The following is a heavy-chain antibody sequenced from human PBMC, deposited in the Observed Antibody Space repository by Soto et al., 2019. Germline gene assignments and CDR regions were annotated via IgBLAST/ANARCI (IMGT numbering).Heavy chain of an antibody. CDR1: GGSISSSSYY. CDR3: ARQRVVDIVATIPPGIDY. CDR2: IYYSGST. J-gene: IGHJ4*02. Sequence: PSETLSLTCTVSGGSISSSSYYWGCIRQPPGKGLEWIGSIYYSGSTYYNPSLKSRVTISVDTSKNQLSLKLSSVTAADTAVYYCARQRVVDIVATIPPGIDYWGQGTLVTVSS. V-gene: IGHV4-39*01. D-gene: IGHD5-12*01.